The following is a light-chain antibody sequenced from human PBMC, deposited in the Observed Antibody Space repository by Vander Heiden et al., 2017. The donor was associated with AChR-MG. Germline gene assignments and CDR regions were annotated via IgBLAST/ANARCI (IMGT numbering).Light chain of an antibody. V-gene: IGKV3-11*01. CDR1: QSVCRS. CDR2: DAS. Sequence: PVERATLSCRALQSVCRSLDWYQQKPGQAPRLLIYDASNRASGIPGSFSGSGSGTDFTLTISSLEPEDFAVYYCQQCSNWPWAFGQGTKVEVK. CDR3: QQCSNWPWA. J-gene: IGKJ1*01.